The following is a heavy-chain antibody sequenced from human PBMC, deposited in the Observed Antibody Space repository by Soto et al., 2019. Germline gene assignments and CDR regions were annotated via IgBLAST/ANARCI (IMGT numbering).Heavy chain of an antibody. D-gene: IGHD4-17*01. J-gene: IGHJ3*02. CDR2: IWYDGSNK. CDR3: ARDFGSSVTHDAFDI. V-gene: IGHV3-33*01. CDR1: GFTFSSYG. Sequence: GGSLRLSCAASGFTFSSYGMHWVRQAPGKGLEWVAVIWYDGSNKYYADSVKGRFTISRDNSKNTLYLQMNSLRAEDTAVYYCARDFGSSVTHDAFDIWGQGTMVTVSS.